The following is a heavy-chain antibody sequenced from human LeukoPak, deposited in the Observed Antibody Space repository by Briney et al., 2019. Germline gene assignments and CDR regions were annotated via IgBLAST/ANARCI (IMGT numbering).Heavy chain of an antibody. V-gene: IGHV5-51*01. CDR1: GYSFSIYW. CDR3: GRGADYYDTSGQVDY. D-gene: IGHD3-22*01. Sequence: PGKSLKISCKASGYSFSIYWIGWVRQMPGKGLEWMGIIYPGDSDTRYSPSFQGQVTISADKSTTTAYLQWSSLKASDTAMYYCGRGADYYDTSGQVDYWGQGTLVTVVS. J-gene: IGHJ4*02. CDR2: IYPGDSDT.